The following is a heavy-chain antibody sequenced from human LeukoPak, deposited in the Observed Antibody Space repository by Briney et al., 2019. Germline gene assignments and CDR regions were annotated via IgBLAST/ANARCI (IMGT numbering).Heavy chain of an antibody. CDR2: IIPILGIA. V-gene: IGHV1-69*04. J-gene: IGHJ3*02. D-gene: IGHD3-22*01. Sequence: SVKVSCKASGGTFSSYAISWVRQAPGQGLEWMGRIIPILGIANYAQKFQGRVTITADKSTSTAYMELSSLRSEDTAVYYCASPYYYDGSGYYPDAFDIWGQRTMVTVSS. CDR1: GGTFSSYA. CDR3: ASPYYYDGSGYYPDAFDI.